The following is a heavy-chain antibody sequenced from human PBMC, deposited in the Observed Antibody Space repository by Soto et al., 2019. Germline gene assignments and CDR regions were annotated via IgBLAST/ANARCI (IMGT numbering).Heavy chain of an antibody. CDR3: AVRSLGELSFYNWFDP. J-gene: IGHJ5*02. D-gene: IGHD3-16*02. V-gene: IGHV1-69*01. CDR2: IIPIFGTA. CDR1: GGTFSSYA. Sequence: QVQLVQSGAEVKKPGSSVKVSCKASGGTFSSYAISWVRQAPGQGLEWMGGIIPIFGTANYAQKFQGRVTITADESTSTAYMELSSLRSEDTAVYYRAVRSLGELSFYNWFDPWGQGTLVTVSS.